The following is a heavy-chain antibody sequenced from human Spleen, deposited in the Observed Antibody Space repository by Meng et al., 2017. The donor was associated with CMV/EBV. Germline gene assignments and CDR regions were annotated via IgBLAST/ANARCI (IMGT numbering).Heavy chain of an antibody. V-gene: IGHV1-2*02. CDR3: ARVFAHYDFWSGPLDY. CDR1: GYAFTGYY. CDR2: INPNSGGT. Sequence: ASVKVSCKASGYAFTGYYIHWLRQAPGQGLEWMGWINPNSGGTNYAQKFQGRVTMTRDTSISTAYMELSRLRSDDTAVYYCARVFAHYDFWSGPLDYWGQGTLVTVSS. D-gene: IGHD3-3*01. J-gene: IGHJ4*02.